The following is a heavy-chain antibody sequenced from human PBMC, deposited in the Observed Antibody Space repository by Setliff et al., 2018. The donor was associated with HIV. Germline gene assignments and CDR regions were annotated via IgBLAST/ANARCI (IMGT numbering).Heavy chain of an antibody. CDR1: GGSISSYY. CDR3: ARPKGFRADAAFDI. Sequence: SETLSLTCTVSGGSISSYYWSWIRQPPGKGLEWIGYIYYSGSTNYNPYLKSRVTISVDTSKNQFSLKLSSVTAADTAVYYCARPKGFRADAAFDIWGQGTMVTVSS. CDR2: IYYSGST. V-gene: IGHV4-59*01. J-gene: IGHJ3*02. D-gene: IGHD3-10*01.